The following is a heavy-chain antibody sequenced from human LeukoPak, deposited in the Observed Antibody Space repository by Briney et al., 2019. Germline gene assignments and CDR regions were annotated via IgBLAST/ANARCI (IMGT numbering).Heavy chain of an antibody. CDR1: GGSISNYY. D-gene: IGHD1-26*01. J-gene: IGHJ4*02. Sequence: SETLSLTCAVSGGSISNYYWSWIRQPPGEGLEWIGYILYSGSTNYNPSLKSRVTISVDSSRNQFSLKMNSVTTADTAVYYCARHLATATSAFDSWGRGTLVTVSS. V-gene: IGHV4-59*01. CDR2: ILYSGST. CDR3: ARHLATATSAFDS.